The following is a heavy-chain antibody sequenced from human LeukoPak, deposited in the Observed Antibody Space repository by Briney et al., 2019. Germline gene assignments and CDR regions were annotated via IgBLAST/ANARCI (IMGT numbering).Heavy chain of an antibody. Sequence: GGSLRLSCAASGFTFSSYNMKWVRQAPGKGLEWVAVIWYDGTNKYYADSVKGRFTISRDNSKNTLYLQMNSLRAEDTAVYYCAKDTLDSSGYCFDYWGQGTLVTVSS. CDR3: AKDTLDSSGYCFDY. J-gene: IGHJ4*02. CDR2: IWYDGTNK. CDR1: GFTFSSYN. D-gene: IGHD3-22*01. V-gene: IGHV3-33*06.